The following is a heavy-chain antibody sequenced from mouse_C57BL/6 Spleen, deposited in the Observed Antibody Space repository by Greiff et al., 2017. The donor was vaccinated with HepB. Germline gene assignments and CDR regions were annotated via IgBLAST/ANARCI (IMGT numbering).Heavy chain of an antibody. CDR2: ISYDGSN. CDR3: ARPYYDYDDWYFDV. Sequence: EVKLMESGPGLVKPSQSLSLTCSVTGYSITSGYYWNWIRQFPGNKLEWMGYISYDGSNNYNPSLKNRISITRDTSKNQFFLKLNSVTTEDTATYYCARPYYDYDDWYFDVWGTGTTVTVSS. CDR1: GYSITSGYY. V-gene: IGHV3-6*01. J-gene: IGHJ1*03. D-gene: IGHD2-4*01.